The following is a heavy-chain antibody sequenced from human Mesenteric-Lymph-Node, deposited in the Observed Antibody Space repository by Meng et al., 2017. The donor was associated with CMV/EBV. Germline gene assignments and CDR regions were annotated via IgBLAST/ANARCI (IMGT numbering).Heavy chain of an antibody. D-gene: IGHD2-2*03. V-gene: IGHV3-21*01. Sequence: GESLKISCAASGFTFSSYSMNWVRQAPGKGLEWVSSISSSSSYIYYADSVKGRFTISRDNSKNTLYLQLNSLRAEDTAVYYCAQGGYCSSTTCYNLGWFAPWGQGTLVTVSS. CDR1: GFTFSSYS. CDR2: ISSSSSYI. CDR3: AQGGYCSSTTCYNLGWFAP. J-gene: IGHJ5*02.